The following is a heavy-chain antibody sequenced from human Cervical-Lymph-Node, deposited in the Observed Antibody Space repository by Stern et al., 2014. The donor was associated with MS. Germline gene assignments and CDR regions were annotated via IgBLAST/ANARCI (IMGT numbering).Heavy chain of an antibody. V-gene: IGHV3-11*01. Sequence: VQLVESGGGLVKPVGSLRLSCVASGFSFSDHYMSWIRQAPGQGLECISYISGGGTFVNYADSVKGRFTISRDNAKDSLYLQMDSLRAEDTAVYYCSREPRLTDYWGQGTLVSVSS. CDR2: ISGGGTFV. CDR1: GFSFSDHY. J-gene: IGHJ4*02. D-gene: IGHD2-21*01. CDR3: SREPRLTDY.